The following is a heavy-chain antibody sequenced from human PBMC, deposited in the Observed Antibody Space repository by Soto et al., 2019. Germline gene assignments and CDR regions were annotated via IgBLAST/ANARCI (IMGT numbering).Heavy chain of an antibody. CDR1: GFTFSSYA. D-gene: IGHD1-1*01. V-gene: IGHV3-23*01. CDR2: ISGSGGGT. J-gene: IGHJ4*02. Sequence: VGSLRLSCAASGFTFSSYAMSWVRQAPGKGLEWVSSISGSGGGTYYADSVKGRFTFSRDNSKNTLYLQMNSLRAEDTAVYYCAKFGMATTKRSPPYYIDYWGQGALVTVSS. CDR3: AKFGMATTKRSPPYYIDY.